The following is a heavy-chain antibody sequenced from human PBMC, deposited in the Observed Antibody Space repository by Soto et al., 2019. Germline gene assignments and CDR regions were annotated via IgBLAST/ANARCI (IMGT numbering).Heavy chain of an antibody. V-gene: IGHV1-69*01. Sequence: QVQLVQSGAEVKKPGSSVKVSCKASGGTFSSYAISWVRQAPGQGLEWMGGIIPIFGTANYAQKFQGRVTITADESTSTAYMGLSSLRSDDTAVYYCARYNRYSYGPGVGVVYGMDVWGQGTTVTVSS. CDR1: GGTFSSYA. D-gene: IGHD5-18*01. CDR2: IIPIFGTA. CDR3: ARYNRYSYGPGVGVVYGMDV. J-gene: IGHJ6*02.